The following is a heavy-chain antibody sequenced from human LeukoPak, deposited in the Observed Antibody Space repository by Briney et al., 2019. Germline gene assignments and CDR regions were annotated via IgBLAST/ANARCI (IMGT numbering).Heavy chain of an antibody. CDR2: IYYSGTT. J-gene: IGHJ5*02. CDR3: ASLYYYDSGGYLKNWFDP. Sequence: NPSQTLSLTCTVSGGSISSDDYYWSWIRQHPGKGLEWIGHIYYSGTTYYNPSLKSRLTISVDTSKNQFSLKLSSVAAADTAVYYCASLYYYDSGGYLKNWFDPWGQGTLVTVSS. CDR1: GGSISSDDYY. V-gene: IGHV4-31*03. D-gene: IGHD3-22*01.